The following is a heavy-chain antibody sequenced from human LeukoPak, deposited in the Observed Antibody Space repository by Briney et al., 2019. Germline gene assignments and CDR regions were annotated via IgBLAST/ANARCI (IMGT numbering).Heavy chain of an antibody. CDR1: GFTFSSYA. CDR3: AKESGEGLENMYYYDSSGYYDPDAFDI. J-gene: IGHJ3*02. V-gene: IGHV3-30*04. Sequence: GRSLRLSCAASGFTFSSYAMHWVRQAPGKGLEWVAVISNDGSNKEYTDPVKGRFTISRDNSKNTLYLQVNSLRAEDTAVYYCAKESGEGLENMYYYDSSGYYDPDAFDIWGQGTMVTVSS. D-gene: IGHD3-22*01. CDR2: ISNDGSNK.